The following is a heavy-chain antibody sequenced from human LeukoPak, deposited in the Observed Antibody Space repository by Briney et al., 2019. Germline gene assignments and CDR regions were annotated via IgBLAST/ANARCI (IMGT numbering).Heavy chain of an antibody. Sequence: SETLPLTCTVSGGSISSYYWSWIQQPPGKGLEWIGYIYYSGSTNYNPSLKSRVTISVDTSKNQFSLKLSSVTAADTAVYYCASNTADYYDSSGANAFDIWGQGTMVTVSS. CDR2: IYYSGST. V-gene: IGHV4-59*01. CDR3: ASNTADYYDSSGANAFDI. CDR1: GGSISSYY. D-gene: IGHD3-22*01. J-gene: IGHJ3*02.